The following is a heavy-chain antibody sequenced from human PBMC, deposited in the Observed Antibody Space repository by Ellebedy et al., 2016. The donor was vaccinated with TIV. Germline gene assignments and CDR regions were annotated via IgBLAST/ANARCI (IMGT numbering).Heavy chain of an antibody. CDR2: INVDGSST. J-gene: IGHJ4*02. Sequence: PGGSLRLSCATSGFIFSDYWMHWVRQAPGKGLVWISRINVDGSSTRYADSVKGRFIISRDNAKNTLYLQMTSLRVEDTAVYYCARGGKYTYSPSDYWGQGTLVMVSS. D-gene: IGHD4-23*01. V-gene: IGHV3-74*01. CDR3: ARGGKYTYSPSDY. CDR1: GFIFSDYW.